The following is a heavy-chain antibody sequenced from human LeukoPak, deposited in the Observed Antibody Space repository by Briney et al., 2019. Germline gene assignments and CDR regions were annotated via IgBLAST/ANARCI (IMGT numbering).Heavy chain of an antibody. CDR3: ARGGRSTYFDWSPDY. J-gene: IGHJ4*02. D-gene: IGHD3-9*01. V-gene: IGHV3-21*01. Sequence: GGSLRLSCAASGFTFSDYSMNWVRQAPGKGLEWVSSISSSSSYIYYADSVKGRFTISRDNARNSLYLLMNSLRAEDTAVYYCARGGRSTYFDWSPDYWGQGTLVTVSS. CDR2: ISSSSSYI. CDR1: GFTFSDYS.